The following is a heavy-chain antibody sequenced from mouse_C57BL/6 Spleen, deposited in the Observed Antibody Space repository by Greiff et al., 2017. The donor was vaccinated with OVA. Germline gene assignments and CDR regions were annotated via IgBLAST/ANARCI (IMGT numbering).Heavy chain of an antibody. CDR2: INPSSGYT. J-gene: IGHJ3*01. D-gene: IGHD1-1*01. CDR1: GYTFTSYW. V-gene: IGHV1-7*01. Sequence: QVQLKESGAELAKPGASVKLSCKASGYTFTSYWMHWVKQRPGQGLEWIGYINPSSGYTKYNQKFKDKATLTADKSSSTAYMQLSSLTYEDSAVYYCASNYGSSPAWFAYWGQGTLVTVSA. CDR3: ASNYGSSPAWFAY.